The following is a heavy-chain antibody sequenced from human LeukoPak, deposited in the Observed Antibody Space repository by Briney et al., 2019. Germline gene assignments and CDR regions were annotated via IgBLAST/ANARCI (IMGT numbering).Heavy chain of an antibody. Sequence: PGGSLRLSCAASGFTFSSYAMSWVRQAPGKGLEWVSAISGSGGSAYYADSVKGRFTISRDNSKNTLYLQMNSLRAEDTAVYYCAKAHYYDSSGYYYVRYFQHWGQGTLVTVSS. D-gene: IGHD3-22*01. CDR1: GFTFSSYA. CDR3: AKAHYYDSSGYYYVRYFQH. V-gene: IGHV3-23*01. CDR2: ISGSGGSA. J-gene: IGHJ1*01.